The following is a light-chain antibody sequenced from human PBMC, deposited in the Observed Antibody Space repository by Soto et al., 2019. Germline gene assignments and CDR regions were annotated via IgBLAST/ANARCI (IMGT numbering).Light chain of an antibody. CDR3: QDYGSSRT. Sequence: EVVLTQSPGTLSLSPGERATLSCRASQSVTSGSLAWYQQKPGQAPRLLIYGASSRATGIPDRFSGSGSGTDFTLTISRLEPEDFAVYYCQDYGSSRTFGQGTKWIS. V-gene: IGKV3-20*01. CDR2: GAS. CDR1: QSVTSGS. J-gene: IGKJ1*01.